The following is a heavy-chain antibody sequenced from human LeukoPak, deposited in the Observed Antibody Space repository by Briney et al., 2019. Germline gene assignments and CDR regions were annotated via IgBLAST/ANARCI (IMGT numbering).Heavy chain of an antibody. CDR3: AKFLVGATLYFDY. Sequence: GGFLRLSCAASGFTFSSYAMSWVRQAPGKGLEWVSAISGSGGSTYYADSVKGRFTISRDNSKNTLYLQMNSLRAEDTAVYYCAKFLVGATLYFDYWGQGTLVTVSS. CDR2: ISGSGGST. V-gene: IGHV3-23*01. CDR1: GFTFSSYA. J-gene: IGHJ4*02. D-gene: IGHD1-26*01.